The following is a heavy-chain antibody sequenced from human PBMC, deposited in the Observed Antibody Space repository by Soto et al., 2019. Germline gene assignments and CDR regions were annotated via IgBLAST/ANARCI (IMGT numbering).Heavy chain of an antibody. CDR3: AVLNSLDY. J-gene: IGHJ4*02. V-gene: IGHV3-23*01. D-gene: IGHD1-1*01. CDR2: LSGSGGST. CDR1: GFTFSNYA. Sequence: GGSLRLACAASGFTFSNYAMSWVRQAPGKGLEWVSTLSGSGGSTYYADSVKGRFTISRDNSKNTLYLQMNSLRAEDTAVYYCAVLNSLDYWAQRTLVTVSS.